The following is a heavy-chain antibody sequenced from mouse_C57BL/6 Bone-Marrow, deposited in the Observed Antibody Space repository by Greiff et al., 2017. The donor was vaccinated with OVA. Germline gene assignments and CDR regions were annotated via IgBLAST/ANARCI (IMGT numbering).Heavy chain of an antibody. CDR1: GISITTGNYR. Sequence: EVQLVESGPGLVKPSQTVFLTCTVTGISITTGNYRWSWIRQFPGNKLEWIGYIYYSGTITYNPSLTSRTTITRDTPKNQFFLEMNSLTAEDTATYYCARDPDYYGSLWYFDVWGTGTTVTVSS. V-gene: IGHV3-5*01. J-gene: IGHJ1*03. D-gene: IGHD1-1*01. CDR3: ARDPDYYGSLWYFDV. CDR2: IYYSGTI.